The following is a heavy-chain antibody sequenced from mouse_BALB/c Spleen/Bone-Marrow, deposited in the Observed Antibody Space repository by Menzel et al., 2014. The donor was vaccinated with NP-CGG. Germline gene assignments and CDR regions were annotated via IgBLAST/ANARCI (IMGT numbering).Heavy chain of an antibody. D-gene: IGHD1-2*01. CDR1: GFDFXGYW. V-gene: IGHV4-1*02. J-gene: IGHJ1*01. CDR2: INPDSSTI. CDR3: ARPGYYGYQDV. Sequence: EVKVVESGGGLVQPGGSLKLSCAASGFDFXGYWMTWVRQAPGKGLEWIGEINPDSSTINYTPSLKDKFIISRDNAKNALYLQMSKVRSEDTALYYCARPGYYGYQDVWGAGTTVTVSS.